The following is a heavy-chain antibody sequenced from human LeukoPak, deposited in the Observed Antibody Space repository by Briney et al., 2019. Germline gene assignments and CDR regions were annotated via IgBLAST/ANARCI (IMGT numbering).Heavy chain of an antibody. D-gene: IGHD2-15*01. Sequence: PSETLSLTCTVSGGSISSYYWSWIRQPAGKGLEWIGRIYTSGSTNYNPSLKSRVTMSVDTSKNQFSLKLSSVTAADTAVYYCARGDTKLYCSGGSCSTGNDAFDIWGQGTMVTVSS. J-gene: IGHJ3*02. CDR2: IYTSGST. CDR3: ARGDTKLYCSGGSCSTGNDAFDI. CDR1: GGSISSYY. V-gene: IGHV4-4*07.